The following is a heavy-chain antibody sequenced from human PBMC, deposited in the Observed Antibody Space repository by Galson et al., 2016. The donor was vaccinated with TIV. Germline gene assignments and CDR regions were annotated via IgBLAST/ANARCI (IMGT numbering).Heavy chain of an antibody. CDR2: ISYDASNK. V-gene: IGHV3-30*07. Sequence: SLRLSCAASEFTFSAYAIHWVRQAPGKGPEWVAIISYDASNKYYADSVKGRFTISRDNSKYTLYLQMNSLRAEDTAVYYCAREGGTYFDSYYYGMVVWGQGTTVTVSS. CDR3: AREGGTYFDSYYYGMVV. J-gene: IGHJ6*02. CDR1: EFTFSAYA. D-gene: IGHD1-26*01.